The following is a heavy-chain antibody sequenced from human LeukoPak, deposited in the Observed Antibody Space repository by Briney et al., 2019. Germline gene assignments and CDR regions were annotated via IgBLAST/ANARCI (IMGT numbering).Heavy chain of an antibody. CDR2: IHPDGSLK. Sequence: GGSLRLSCAASGFTFSNFWMTWVRQAPGKGLEWMANIHPDGSLKRYVASVKGRFTISRDNARSSLYLQMNSLRVDDSALYYCLRILGSDQAADFWGQGTLVTVSS. V-gene: IGHV3-7*01. CDR1: GFTFSNFW. CDR3: LRILGSDQAADF. D-gene: IGHD2-21*01. J-gene: IGHJ4*02.